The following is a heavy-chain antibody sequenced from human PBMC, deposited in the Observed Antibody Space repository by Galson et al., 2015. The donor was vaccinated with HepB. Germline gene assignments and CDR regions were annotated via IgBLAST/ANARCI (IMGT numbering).Heavy chain of an antibody. D-gene: IGHD6-13*01. CDR3: ARDSCRYSSTCSLER. J-gene: IGHJ3*01. Sequence: SVKVSCKASGDTLTTYNMHWVRQAHGQGLEWMGIINPSGGSTSYAQKFQGRVTMTRYTSTSTVYMELSSLRSEDTAVYYCARDSCRYSSTCSLERWGQGTMVTVSS. CDR2: INPSGGST. CDR1: GDTLTTYN. V-gene: IGHV1-46*01.